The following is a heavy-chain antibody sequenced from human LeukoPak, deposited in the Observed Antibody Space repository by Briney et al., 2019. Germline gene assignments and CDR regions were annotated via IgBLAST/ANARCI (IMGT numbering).Heavy chain of an antibody. CDR1: GYTFTSYG. D-gene: IGHD6-13*01. V-gene: IGHV1-18*01. J-gene: IGHJ4*02. Sequence: GASVKVSCKASGYTFTSYGISWVRQAPGQGLEWMGWINPYNGHSNSAQKFQDRVIMTTDASTTTGYMQLTSLRSDDSAVYFCAIGLLGDSSSSWYTDYWGQGALVTVSS. CDR2: INPYNGHS. CDR3: AIGLLGDSSSSWYTDY.